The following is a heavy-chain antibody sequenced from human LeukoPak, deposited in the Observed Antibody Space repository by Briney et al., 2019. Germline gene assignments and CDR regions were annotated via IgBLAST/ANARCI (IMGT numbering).Heavy chain of an antibody. J-gene: IGHJ4*02. D-gene: IGHD5-18*01. CDR3: AASTKHTAMVDY. Sequence: GGSLRLSCAASGFTFSSYIMNWVRQAPGKGLEWVSSIGSSSTYIYYADSVKGRFTISRDNAKNSLYLQMNSLRAEDTAVYYCAASTKHTAMVDYWGQGTLVTVSS. CDR1: GFTFSSYI. CDR2: IGSSSTYI. V-gene: IGHV3-21*01.